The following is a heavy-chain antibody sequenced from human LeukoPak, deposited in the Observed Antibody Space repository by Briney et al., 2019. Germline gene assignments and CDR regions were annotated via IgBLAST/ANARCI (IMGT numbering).Heavy chain of an antibody. D-gene: IGHD2-2*01. CDR3: ARTAAIVVVPAALPDY. CDR1: GYTFTGYY. CDR2: INPNSGGT. V-gene: IGHV1-2*02. Sequence: ASVKVSCKASGYTFTGYYMHWVRQAPGRGLEWMGWINPNSGGTNYAQKFQGRVTMTRDTSISTAYMELSRLRSDDTAVYYCARTAAIVVVPAALPDYWGQGTLVTVSS. J-gene: IGHJ4*02.